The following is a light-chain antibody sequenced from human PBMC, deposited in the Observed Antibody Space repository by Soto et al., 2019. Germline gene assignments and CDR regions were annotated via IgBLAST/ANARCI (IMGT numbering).Light chain of an antibody. CDR1: QGVSNY. J-gene: IGKJ1*01. CDR3: QQYSSAPRT. Sequence: DIKLTQSPASLSMSLGDRVTLSCRASQGVSNYLAWYQQKPGQVPKLLIYAASTLQSGVPSRFSGSGSGTDFTLTISSLQPEDVATYYCQQYSSAPRTFGQGTKVDIK. CDR2: AAS. V-gene: IGKV1-27*01.